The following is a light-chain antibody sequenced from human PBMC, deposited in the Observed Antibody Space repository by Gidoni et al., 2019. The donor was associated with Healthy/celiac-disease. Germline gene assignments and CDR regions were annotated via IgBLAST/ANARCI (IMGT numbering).Light chain of an antibody. CDR1: QSISSW. J-gene: IGKJ1*01. CDR3: QQYNRYSRT. CDR2: KAS. V-gene: IGKV1-5*03. Sequence: DIQMTHSPSTLSASVVDKVTITCRASQSISSWLDWYQQKPGKAPKLLIYKASSLESGVPSRFSGSGSGTEFTLTISSMQPDDVATYYCQQYNRYSRTFGQGTKVEIK.